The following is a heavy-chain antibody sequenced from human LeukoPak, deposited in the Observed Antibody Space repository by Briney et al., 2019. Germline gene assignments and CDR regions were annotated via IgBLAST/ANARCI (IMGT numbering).Heavy chain of an antibody. CDR1: GFTFSSYA. Sequence: GGSLRLSCAASGFTFSSYAMGWVRQAPGKGLEWVSGTSGSGRSIHYADSVKGRFTISRDNSKNTLYLQMNSLRADDTAVYYCAKDMNSWRDGSGLGDYFDYWGQGTLVTVSS. CDR3: AKDMNSWRDGSGLGDYFDY. J-gene: IGHJ4*02. CDR2: TSGSGRSI. V-gene: IGHV3-23*01. D-gene: IGHD6-19*01.